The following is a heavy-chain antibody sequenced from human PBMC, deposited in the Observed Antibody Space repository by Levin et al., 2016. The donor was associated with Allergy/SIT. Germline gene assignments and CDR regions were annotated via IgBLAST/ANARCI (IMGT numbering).Heavy chain of an antibody. J-gene: IGHJ4*02. V-gene: IGHV5-51*01. Sequence: VRQAPGKGLEWMGIIYPGDSDTRYSPSFQGQVTISADKSISTAYLQWSSLKASDTAMYYCARHSSGCDYWGQGTLVTVSS. D-gene: IGHD6-19*01. CDR2: IYPGDSDT. CDR3: ARHSSGCDY.